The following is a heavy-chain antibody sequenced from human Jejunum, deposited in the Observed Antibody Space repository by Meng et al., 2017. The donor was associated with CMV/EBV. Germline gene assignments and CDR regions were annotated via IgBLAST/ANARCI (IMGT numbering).Heavy chain of an antibody. J-gene: IGHJ4*02. CDR1: SHTLS. V-gene: IGHV6-1*01. D-gene: IGHD3-10*01. Sequence: SHTLSCNWLRHSPSSRLEYLGRTCYGSKWYNDYAVSVKGRIVINPDTSKNQFSLQLNSVTPEDTAVYYCARDYYGSGTYSYLFDYWGQGTLVTVSS. CDR2: TCYGSKWYN. CDR3: ARDYYGSGTYSYLFDY.